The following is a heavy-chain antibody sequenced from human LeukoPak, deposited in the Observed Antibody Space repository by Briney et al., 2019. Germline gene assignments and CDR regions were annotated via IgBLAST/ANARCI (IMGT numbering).Heavy chain of an antibody. Sequence: GRSLRLSCAASGFTFSSYAMSWVRQAPGKGLEWISTISGSGDHTYYAESVRGRFTISRDNSKNTLYLRMKSLRAEDTAIYYCAKESTVTPGNVNWFDPWGQGTLVTVSS. J-gene: IGHJ5*02. CDR2: ISGSGDHT. CDR3: AKESTVTPGNVNWFDP. D-gene: IGHD4-17*01. CDR1: GFTFSSYA. V-gene: IGHV3-23*01.